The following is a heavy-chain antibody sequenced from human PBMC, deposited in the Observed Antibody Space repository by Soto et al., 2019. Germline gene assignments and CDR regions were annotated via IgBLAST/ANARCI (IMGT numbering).Heavy chain of an antibody. Sequence: SETLSLSCTVSGGSISSGGYYWSWIRQHPGKGLEWIGYIYYSGSTYYNPSLKSRVTISVGTSKNQFSLKLSSVTAADTAVYYCARVFGFGGMDVWGQGTTVTVSS. CDR2: IYYSGST. CDR1: GGSISSGGYY. J-gene: IGHJ6*02. D-gene: IGHD3-10*01. V-gene: IGHV4-31*03. CDR3: ARVFGFGGMDV.